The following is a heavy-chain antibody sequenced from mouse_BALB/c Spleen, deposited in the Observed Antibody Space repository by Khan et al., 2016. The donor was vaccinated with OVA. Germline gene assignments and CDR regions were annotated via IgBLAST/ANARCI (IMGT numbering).Heavy chain of an antibody. J-gene: IGHJ3*01. CDR1: GFTFSTYA. V-gene: IGHV5-9-3*01. CDR3: ARHNYGPFAY. D-gene: IGHD1-1*01. Sequence: EVELVESGGDLVKPGGSLKLSCSASGFTFSTYAMSWVRQTPERRLEWVATISSAGDYIYFPDSVKGRFTISRDNAKDTLYLHMSSLRSEATAMYYCARHNYGPFAYWGQGTLVTVSA. CDR2: ISSAGDYI.